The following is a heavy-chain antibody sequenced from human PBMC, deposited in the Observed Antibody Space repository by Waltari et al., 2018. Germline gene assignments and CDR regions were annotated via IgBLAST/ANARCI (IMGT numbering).Heavy chain of an antibody. CDR1: GGSISSSTYY. CDR2: IYYSGST. V-gene: IGHV4-39*07. J-gene: IGHJ6*03. CDR3: ARPRSYYYYMDV. Sequence: QLQLQESSPGLVKPSETLSLTCTVSGGSISSSTYYWGWISQPPRKGLESIGSIYYSGSTYYNPSLKSRVTISVDTSKNQFSLKLSSVTAADTAVYYCARPRSYYYYMDVWGKGTTVTVSS.